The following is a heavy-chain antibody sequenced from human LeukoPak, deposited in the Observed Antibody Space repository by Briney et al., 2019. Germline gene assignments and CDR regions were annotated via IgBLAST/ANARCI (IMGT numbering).Heavy chain of an antibody. V-gene: IGHV1-8*01. D-gene: IGHD3-22*01. Sequence: ASVKVSCKASGYTFTSYDINWVRQATGQGLGWMGWLNPHSGNTGYAQKFQGRVTMTRNTSISTAYMELSSLRSEDAAVYYCARGYYYDSSGYYGTPFHYWGQGTLVTVSS. CDR1: GYTFTSYD. CDR2: LNPHSGNT. CDR3: ARGYYYDSSGYYGTPFHY. J-gene: IGHJ4*02.